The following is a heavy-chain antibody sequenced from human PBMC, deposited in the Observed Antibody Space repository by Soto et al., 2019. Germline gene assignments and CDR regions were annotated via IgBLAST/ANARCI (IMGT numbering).Heavy chain of an antibody. V-gene: IGHV1-18*01. CDR2: ISAYNGNT. CDR1: GYTFTSYG. D-gene: IGHD3-3*01. Sequence: QVPLVQSGAEVKKPGASVKVSCKASGYTFTSYGISWVRQAPGQGLEWMGWISAYNGNTNYAQKLQGRVTMTTDTSTSTAYMGPRSLRSDDTAVYYCARDLEIMSAEWPALDYWGQGTLVTVSS. J-gene: IGHJ4*02. CDR3: ARDLEIMSAEWPALDY.